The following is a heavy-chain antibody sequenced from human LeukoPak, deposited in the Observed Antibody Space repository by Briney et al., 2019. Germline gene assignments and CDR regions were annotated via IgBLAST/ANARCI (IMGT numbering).Heavy chain of an antibody. D-gene: IGHD3-3*01. Sequence: SETLSLTCTVSGGSISSSSYYWGWIRQPPGKGLEWIGSIYYSGSTYYNPSLKSRVTISVDTSKNQFSLKLSSVTTADTAVYYCARRTILGVMYFDYWGQGTLVTVSS. J-gene: IGHJ4*02. CDR2: IYYSGST. V-gene: IGHV4-39*01. CDR1: GGSISSSSYY. CDR3: ARRTILGVMYFDY.